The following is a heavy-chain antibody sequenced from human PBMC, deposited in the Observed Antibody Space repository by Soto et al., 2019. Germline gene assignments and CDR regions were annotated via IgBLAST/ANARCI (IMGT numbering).Heavy chain of an antibody. V-gene: IGHV3-23*01. J-gene: IGHJ4*02. Sequence: EVQLLESGGGLVQPGTSLTLSCAASGFTFHQYTIGWVRQAPGKGLEWVSSIYGSAARTFYADSVKGRFNISRGNSHNTVYLQMNNLRVEDTAVYYCGNDRQPDDRWEIDWWGRGTRLTAAS. D-gene: IGHD1-26*01. CDR1: GFTFHQYT. CDR2: IYGSAART. CDR3: GNDRQPDDRWEIDW.